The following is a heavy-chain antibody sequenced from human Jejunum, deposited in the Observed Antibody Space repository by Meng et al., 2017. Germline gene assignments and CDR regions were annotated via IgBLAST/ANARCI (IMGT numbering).Heavy chain of an antibody. CDR1: GYTFTGYY. V-gene: IGHV1-2*06. J-gene: IGHJ4*02. D-gene: IGHD3-10*01. CDR2: INPNSGGT. Sequence: GHLVQSGAEVKKPGASVTLSCKTSGYTFTGYYVHWVRQAPGQGLEWMGRINPNSGGTNFAQKFQGRITMARDTSISTAYMGLTTLRADDTAVYYCAREGNYYGSGSSPLDSWGQGALVTVSS. CDR3: AREGNYYGSGSSPLDS.